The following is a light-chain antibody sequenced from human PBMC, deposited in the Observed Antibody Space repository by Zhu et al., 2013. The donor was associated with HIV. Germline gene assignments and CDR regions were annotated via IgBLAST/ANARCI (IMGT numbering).Light chain of an antibody. CDR3: QQYQFGGSPPYT. J-gene: IGKJ2*01. CDR2: ETS. V-gene: IGKV3-20*01. CDR1: QSVSSSF. Sequence: DIVLTQSPGTLSLSPGDTATLSCRASQSVSSSFLAWYQQKIGQPPRLLMYETSTRAAGVPDRFSGSGSGTDFTLTISRLEPEDFAVYFCQQYQFGGSPPYTFGRGTKVEIK.